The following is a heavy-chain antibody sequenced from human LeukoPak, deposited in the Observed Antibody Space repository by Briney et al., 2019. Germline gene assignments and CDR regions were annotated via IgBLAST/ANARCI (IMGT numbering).Heavy chain of an antibody. D-gene: IGHD5-12*01. CDR1: GGSFSGYY. V-gene: IGHV4-34*01. CDR2: INHSGST. Sequence: SETLSLTCAVYGGSFSGYYWSWIRQPPGKGLGWIGEINHSGSTNYNPSLKSRVTISVDTSKNQFSLKLSSVTAADTAVYYCASSRVYSGSWYYCFDNWGQGTLVTVSS. J-gene: IGHJ4*02. CDR3: ASSRVYSGSWYYCFDN.